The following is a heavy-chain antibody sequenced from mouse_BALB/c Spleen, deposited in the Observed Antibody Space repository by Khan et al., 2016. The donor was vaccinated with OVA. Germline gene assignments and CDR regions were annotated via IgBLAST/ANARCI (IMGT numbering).Heavy chain of an antibody. Sequence: EVELVESGGGLVKPGGSLKLSCAASGFTFSDYYMYWFRQTPEKRLEWVATISDGGSYTYYPDSVKGRFTISRDDVKNNLYLQMSSLKSEDTAMYYCARGFDGGPFTYWGQGTLVTVSA. D-gene: IGHD1-1*02. J-gene: IGHJ3*01. V-gene: IGHV5-4*02. CDR2: ISDGGSYT. CDR3: ARGFDGGPFTY. CDR1: GFTFSDYY.